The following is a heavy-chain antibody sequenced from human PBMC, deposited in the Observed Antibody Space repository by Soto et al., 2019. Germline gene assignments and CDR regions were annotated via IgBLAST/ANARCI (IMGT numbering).Heavy chain of an antibody. CDR1: GGSISSSNW. CDR2: IFNSGST. D-gene: IGHD3-16*02. J-gene: IGHJ6*02. Sequence: SSETLSLTCAVSGGSISSSNWWSWVRQPPGKGLEWIGEIFNSGSTNYNPSLKSRVTISVDKSKNQFSLKLSSVTAADTAVYYCARYRYEGGLDGMDVWGQGTTVTVSS. CDR3: ARYRYEGGLDGMDV. V-gene: IGHV4-4*02.